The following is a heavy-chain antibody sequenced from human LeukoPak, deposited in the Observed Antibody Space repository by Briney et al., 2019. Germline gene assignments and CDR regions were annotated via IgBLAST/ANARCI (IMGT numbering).Heavy chain of an antibody. CDR1: GFTFSSYG. CDR3: ARDFRPVVGVGGTFDY. D-gene: IGHD2-2*01. Sequence: GGSLRLSCAASGFTFSSYGMHWVRQAPGKGLEWVDYADSVKGRFTISRDNSKNTLYLHVNSLRPEDTAVYYCARDFRPVVGVGGTFDYWGQGTLVTVSS. J-gene: IGHJ4*02. V-gene: IGHV3-30*19.